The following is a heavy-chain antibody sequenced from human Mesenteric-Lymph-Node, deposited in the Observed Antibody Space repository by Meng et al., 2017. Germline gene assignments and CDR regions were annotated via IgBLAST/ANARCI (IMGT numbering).Heavy chain of an antibody. Sequence: GGSLRLSCAVSGYTFSIYEMNWVRQAPGKGLEWVSYISSSGDTLHYADSVKGRFTISRDNAKNSLYLQMNSLRGEDTAVYFCVGSGYYPLYYWGQGALVTVSS. CDR3: VGSGYYPLYY. D-gene: IGHD3-22*01. V-gene: IGHV3-48*03. J-gene: IGHJ4*02. CDR1: GYTFSIYE. CDR2: ISSSGDTL.